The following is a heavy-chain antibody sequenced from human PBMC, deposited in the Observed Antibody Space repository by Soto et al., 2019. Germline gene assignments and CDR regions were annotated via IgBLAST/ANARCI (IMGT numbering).Heavy chain of an antibody. Sequence: SETLSLTCTVSGGSISSSSYYWGWIRQPPGKGLEWIGSIYYSGSTYYNPSLKSRVTISVDTSKNQFSLKLSSVTAADTAVYYCARALYIWGSFPFDPWGQGTLVTVSS. D-gene: IGHD3-16*01. CDR2: IYYSGST. J-gene: IGHJ5*02. V-gene: IGHV4-39*01. CDR1: GGSISSSSYY. CDR3: ARALYIWGSFPFDP.